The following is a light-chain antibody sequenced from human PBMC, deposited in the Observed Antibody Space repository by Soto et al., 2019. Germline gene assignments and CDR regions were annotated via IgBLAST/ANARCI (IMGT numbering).Light chain of an antibody. Sequence: EIVLTQSPGTLSLSPVERATLSCMASQSLTNNYFAWYQQKPGRALRLLIDGASTRATGIPDRFSGSGSGTDFTLTISRLEPEDVAVYYCQQYEAVVTFGQGTKVDIK. CDR3: QQYEAVVT. V-gene: IGKV3-20*01. CDR1: QSLTNNY. J-gene: IGKJ1*01. CDR2: GAS.